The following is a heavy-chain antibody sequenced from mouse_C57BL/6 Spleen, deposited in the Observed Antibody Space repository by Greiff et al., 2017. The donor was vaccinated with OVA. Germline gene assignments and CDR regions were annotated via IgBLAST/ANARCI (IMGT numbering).Heavy chain of an antibody. CDR2: IYPGSGST. Sequence: QVQLQQPGAELVKPGASVKMSCKASGYTFTSYWITWVKQRPGQGLEWIGDIYPGSGSTYYNEKFKSKATLTVDTSSSTAYMQLSSLTSEDSAVYYCARNPFTTVVAKRYFDVWGTGTTVTVSS. D-gene: IGHD1-1*01. CDR1: GYTFTSYW. J-gene: IGHJ1*03. V-gene: IGHV1-55*01. CDR3: ARNPFTTVVAKRYFDV.